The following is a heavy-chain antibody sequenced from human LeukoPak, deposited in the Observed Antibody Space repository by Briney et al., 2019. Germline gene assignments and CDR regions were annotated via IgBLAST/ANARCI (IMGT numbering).Heavy chain of an antibody. CDR1: GDSVSSDSAA. D-gene: IGHD5-12*01. CDR2: TYYRSKWYN. CDR3: ARDSTQTSSGYDGSYFDY. Sequence: SQTLSLTCAISGDSVSSDSAAWNWIRQSPSRGLEWLGRTYYRSKWYNDYAVSVKSRITINPDTSKNQFSLQLNSVTPEDTAVYYCARDSTQTSSGYDGSYFDYWGQGTLVTVSS. J-gene: IGHJ4*02. V-gene: IGHV6-1*01.